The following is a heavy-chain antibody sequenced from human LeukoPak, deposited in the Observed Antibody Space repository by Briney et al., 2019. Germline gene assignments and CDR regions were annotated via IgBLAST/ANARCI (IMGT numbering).Heavy chain of an antibody. D-gene: IGHD4-17*01. CDR3: ARAQDYGVGYNYNYYMDV. J-gene: IGHJ6*03. Sequence: PSETLSLTCTVSGDSISSGSYYWSWIRQPAGEGLEWIGRIYSSGRTHYSPSLKSRVAISVDTSKKQFSLKLSSVTAADTAVYYCARAQDYGVGYNYNYYMDVWGKGTTVTVSS. CDR2: IYSSGRT. CDR1: GDSISSGSYY. V-gene: IGHV4-61*02.